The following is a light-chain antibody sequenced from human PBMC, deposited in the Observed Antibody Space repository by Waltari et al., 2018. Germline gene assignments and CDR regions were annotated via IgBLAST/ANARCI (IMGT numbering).Light chain of an antibody. J-gene: IGKJ5*01. CDR3: QQYNNWPLTVT. CDR1: QSISTN. V-gene: IGKV3D-15*01. CDR2: GAT. Sequence: EIVMTQSPATVSVSPGERATLSCRASQSISTNLAWYKQKPGQAPRLLIYGATTRATGIPVRFSGSGSGTEFTLTISSLQSEDFGLYYCQQYNNWPLTVTFGQGTRLDI.